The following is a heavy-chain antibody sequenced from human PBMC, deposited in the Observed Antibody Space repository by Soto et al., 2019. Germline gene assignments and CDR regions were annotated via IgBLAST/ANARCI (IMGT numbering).Heavy chain of an antibody. D-gene: IGHD2-8*02. CDR3: AKSTGGTANGMDV. V-gene: IGHV3-9*01. J-gene: IGHJ6*02. CDR1: GFTFDDYG. CDR2: IAWNGGSI. Sequence: GGSLRLSCAASGFTFDDYGMHWVRQVPGKGLEWVSGIAWNGGSIGYADSVKGRFSISRDNAKNSLYLQMNSLRAEDTALYYCAKSTGGTANGMDVWGQGTTVTVSS.